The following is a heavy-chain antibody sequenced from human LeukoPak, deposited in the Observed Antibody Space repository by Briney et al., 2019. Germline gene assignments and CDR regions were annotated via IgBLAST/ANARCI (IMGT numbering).Heavy chain of an antibody. V-gene: IGHV1-18*01. CDR2: ISSYNGNT. Sequence: ASVKVSCKASGYTFISYGISWVRQAPGQGLEWMGWISSYNGNTNYAQKLQGRVTMTTDTSTSTAFMELRSLRSDDTAVYYRARDVGPWMTGPGGNWGQGTLVTVSS. CDR3: ARDVGPWMTGPGGN. J-gene: IGHJ4*02. D-gene: IGHD3-16*01. CDR1: GYTFISYG.